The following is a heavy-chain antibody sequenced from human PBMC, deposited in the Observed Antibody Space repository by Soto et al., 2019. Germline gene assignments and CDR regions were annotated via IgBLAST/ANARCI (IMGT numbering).Heavy chain of an antibody. CDR2: VDPEDGET. CDR3: ATVGVRGIAVPTYFDY. J-gene: IGHJ4*02. Sequence: QVQLVQSGAEVKKPGASVKVSCKVSGYTLTELSIHWVRQAPGKGREWMGGVDPEDGETIYAQKVQGRVTMTEDKSTGTAYMELSTLRSEDTAVYYCATVGVRGIAVPTYFDYWGQGTLVTVSS. D-gene: IGHD6-19*01. CDR1: GYTLTELS. V-gene: IGHV1-24*01.